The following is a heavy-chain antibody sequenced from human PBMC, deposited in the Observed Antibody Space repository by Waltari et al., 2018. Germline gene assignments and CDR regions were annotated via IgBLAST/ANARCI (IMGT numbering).Heavy chain of an antibody. D-gene: IGHD5-12*01. Sequence: QVQLVQSGAEVKKPGSSVKVSCKASGGTFSSYAISWVRQDPGQGLEWMGRINPICGTANYAQKFQGRVTITADKSTSTAYMELSSLRSEDTAVYYCARVEMATIENWAFDIWGQGTMVTVSS. J-gene: IGHJ3*02. CDR2: INPICGTA. V-gene: IGHV1-69*08. CDR1: GGTFSSYA. CDR3: ARVEMATIENWAFDI.